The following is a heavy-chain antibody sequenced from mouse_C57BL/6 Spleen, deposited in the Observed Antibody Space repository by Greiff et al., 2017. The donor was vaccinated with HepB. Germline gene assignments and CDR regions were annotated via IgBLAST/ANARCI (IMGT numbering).Heavy chain of an antibody. CDR2: ISDGGSYT. D-gene: IGHD2-4*01. V-gene: IGHV5-4*01. J-gene: IGHJ3*01. Sequence: DVMLVESGGGLVKPGGSLKLSCAASGFTFSSYAMSWVRQTPEKRLEWVATISDGGSYTYYPDNVKGRFTISRDNAKNNLYLQMSHLKSEDTAMYYCAREGGLYYDYDSFAYWGQGTLVTVSA. CDR1: GFTFSSYA. CDR3: AREGGLYYDYDSFAY.